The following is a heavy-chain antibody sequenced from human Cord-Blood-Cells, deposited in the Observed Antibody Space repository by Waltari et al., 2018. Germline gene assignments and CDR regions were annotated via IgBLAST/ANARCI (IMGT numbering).Heavy chain of an antibody. CDR3: ARAQYCTGGVCGDAFDI. CDR1: GGSISSYY. D-gene: IGHD2-8*02. CDR2: IYYSGST. J-gene: IGHJ3*02. Sequence: QVQLQESGPGLVKPSETLSLTCPVSGGSISSYYWSWIRQPPGKGLEWIGYIYYSGSTNYNPSLKSRVTISVDTSKNQFSLKLSSVTAADTAVYYCARAQYCTGGVCGDAFDIWGQGTMVTVSS. V-gene: IGHV4-59*01.